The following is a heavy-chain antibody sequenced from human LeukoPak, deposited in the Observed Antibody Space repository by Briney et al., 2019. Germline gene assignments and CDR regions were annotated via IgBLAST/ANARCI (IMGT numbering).Heavy chain of an antibody. CDR3: AGLVGRYSSGLYYYYFDY. CDR2: MYLSGTT. CDR1: GESINSRDL. V-gene: IGHV4-4*02. D-gene: IGHD3-22*01. J-gene: IGHJ4*02. Sequence: KPSETLSLTCTVSGESINSRDLWSWVRQPPGKGLEWIGEMYLSGTTHSNPSVKSRVTISIGKSKNQFLLNLRSVTAADTAVYYCAGLVGRYSSGLYYYYFDYWGQGPLVTVSS.